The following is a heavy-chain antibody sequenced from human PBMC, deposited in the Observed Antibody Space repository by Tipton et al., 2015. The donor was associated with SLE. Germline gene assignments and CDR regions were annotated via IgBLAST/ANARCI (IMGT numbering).Heavy chain of an antibody. J-gene: IGHJ4*02. CDR2: SNPYSGGA. Sequence: QLVQSGPEVKKPGASVKVSCRSSGYKFSAYYIHWVRQAPGQGLEWMGRSNPYSGGADYAQMFQGRVTMTRDTSITTSYLEVSGLTSDDTAMYFCARVDSSGYSLAFWGQGTLVTVSS. V-gene: IGHV1-2*06. CDR3: ARVDSSGYSLAF. D-gene: IGHD3-22*01. CDR1: GYKFSAYY.